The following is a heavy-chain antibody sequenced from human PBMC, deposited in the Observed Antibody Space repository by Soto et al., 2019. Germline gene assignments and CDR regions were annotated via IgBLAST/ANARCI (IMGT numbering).Heavy chain of an antibody. Sequence: SETLSLTCTVSGGSISSSSYYWGWIRQPPGKGLEWIGSIYYSGSTYYNPSLKSRVTISVDTSKNQFSLKLSSVTAADTAAYYCARPPGWNDKGPSYSMDVWGQGTTVTVSS. J-gene: IGHJ6*02. CDR1: GGSISSSSYY. V-gene: IGHV4-39*01. D-gene: IGHD1-1*01. CDR3: ARPPGWNDKGPSYSMDV. CDR2: IYYSGST.